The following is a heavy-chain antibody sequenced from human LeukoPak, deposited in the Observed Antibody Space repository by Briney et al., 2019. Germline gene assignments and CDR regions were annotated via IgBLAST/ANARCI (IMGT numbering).Heavy chain of an antibody. Sequence: PSETLSLTCTVSGGSISSYYWSWIRQPPGKGLEWIGYIYYSGSTNYNPSLKSRVTISVDTSKNQFSLKLSSVTAADTAVYYCARDNPRGPFDYWGQGTPVTVSS. CDR3: ARDNPRGPFDY. J-gene: IGHJ4*02. CDR2: IYYSGST. V-gene: IGHV4-59*01. D-gene: IGHD1-14*01. CDR1: GGSISSYY.